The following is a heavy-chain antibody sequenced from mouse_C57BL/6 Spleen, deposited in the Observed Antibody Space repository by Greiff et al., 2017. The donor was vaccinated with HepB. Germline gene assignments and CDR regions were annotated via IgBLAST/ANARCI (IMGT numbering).Heavy chain of an antibody. CDR3: ARSETAQATGFAY. J-gene: IGHJ3*01. Sequence: QVQLQQPGAELVKPGASVKLSCKASGYTFTSYWMQWVKQRPGQGLEWIGEIDPSDSYTNYNQKFKGKATLTVDTSSSTAYMQRSSLTSEDSAVYYCARSETAQATGFAYWGQGTLVTVSA. D-gene: IGHD3-2*02. CDR1: GYTFTSYW. CDR2: IDPSDSYT. V-gene: IGHV1-50*01.